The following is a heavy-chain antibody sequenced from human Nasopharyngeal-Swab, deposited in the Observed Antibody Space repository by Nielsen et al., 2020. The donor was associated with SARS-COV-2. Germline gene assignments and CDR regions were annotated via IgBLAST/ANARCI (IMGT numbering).Heavy chain of an antibody. J-gene: IGHJ4*02. V-gene: IGHV1-69*04. D-gene: IGHD3-10*01. Sequence: SVKVSCKASAGTFSNYGISCVRQAPGQGLEWVGRVIPILNTSNYALKFQGRVSVTAEKSTNTAYMELSSLRSEDTAVYYCATINYFHHRSFSFEYWGQGSLVTVSS. CDR2: VIPILNTS. CDR1: AGTFSNYG. CDR3: ATINYFHHRSFSFEY.